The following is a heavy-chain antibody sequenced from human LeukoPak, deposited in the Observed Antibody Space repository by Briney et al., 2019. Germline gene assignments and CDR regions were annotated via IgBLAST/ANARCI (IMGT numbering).Heavy chain of an antibody. V-gene: IGHV1-2*06. D-gene: IGHD2-15*01. CDR2: INPNSGGT. Sequence: ASVKVSCKASGYTFTGYYMHWVRQAPGQGLDWMGRINPNSGGTNYAQKFQGRVTMTRDTSISTAYVELSRLRSDDTAVYYCASCSGGSCYSEAFDIWGQGTMVTVSS. CDR1: GYTFTGYY. J-gene: IGHJ3*02. CDR3: ASCSGGSCYSEAFDI.